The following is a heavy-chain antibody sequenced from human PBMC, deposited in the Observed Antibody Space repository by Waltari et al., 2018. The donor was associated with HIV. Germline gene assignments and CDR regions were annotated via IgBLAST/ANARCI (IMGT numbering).Heavy chain of an antibody. Sequence: EVQLVESGGGLVQPGRSLRLSCAASGFTFDDYAMNWVRQAPGKGLEWVSGISWNSGSIGYADSVKGRFTISRDNAKNSLYLQMNSLRAEDTALYYCAKGSGSPSYYYYYMDVWGKGTTVTVSS. J-gene: IGHJ6*03. CDR3: AKGSGSPSYYYYYMDV. V-gene: IGHV3-9*01. D-gene: IGHD1-26*01. CDR2: ISWNSGSI. CDR1: GFTFDDYA.